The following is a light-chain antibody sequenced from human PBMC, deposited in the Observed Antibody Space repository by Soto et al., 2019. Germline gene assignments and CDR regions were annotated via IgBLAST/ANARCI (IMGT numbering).Light chain of an antibody. V-gene: IGKV3-15*01. CDR3: QQYKKWPPLT. CDR1: QSVSYN. Sequence: EIVMTQSPGTLSVSPGETATLSCRTSQSVSYNLAWYQQKPGQGPRLLIYGAFTRATGIPARFSGSGSGTDFTLTISSLQSEDFAVYYCQQYKKWPPLTFGGGTKVEIK. J-gene: IGKJ4*01. CDR2: GAF.